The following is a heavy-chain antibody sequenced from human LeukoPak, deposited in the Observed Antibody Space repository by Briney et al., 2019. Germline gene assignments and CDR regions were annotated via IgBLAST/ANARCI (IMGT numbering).Heavy chain of an antibody. Sequence: PGGSLRLSCAVSGFTFSSYWMNWVRQAPGKGLEWVATIKDDGSANYYVDSVKGRFTISRDNAEDSLFLQMNSLRVEDTALYYCAKAGSGHYVGYSFDIWGQGTMVTVSS. D-gene: IGHD3-16*01. CDR1: GFTFSSYW. CDR3: AKAGSGHYVGYSFDI. V-gene: IGHV3-7*01. J-gene: IGHJ3*02. CDR2: IKDDGSAN.